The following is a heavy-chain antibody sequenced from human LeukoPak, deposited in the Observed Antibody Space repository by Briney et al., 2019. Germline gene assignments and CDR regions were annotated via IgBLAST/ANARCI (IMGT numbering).Heavy chain of an antibody. CDR2: INPNSGGT. J-gene: IGHJ4*02. CDR1: GFTFSSYA. V-gene: IGHV1-2*02. CDR3: ARDRSRSGTDY. D-gene: IGHD6-19*01. Sequence: GGSLRLSCAASGFTFSSYAMHWVRQAPGQGLEWMGWINPNSGGTNYAQKFQGRVTMTRDTSISTAYMELSRLRSDDTAVYYCARDRSRSGTDYWGQGTLVTVSS.